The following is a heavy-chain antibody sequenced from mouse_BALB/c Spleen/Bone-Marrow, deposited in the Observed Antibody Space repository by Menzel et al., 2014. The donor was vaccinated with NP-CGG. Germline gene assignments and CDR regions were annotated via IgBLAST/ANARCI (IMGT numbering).Heavy chain of an antibody. Sequence: EVKLQESGAELVKPGASVKLSCTASGFNIKDTYMHWVKQRPEQGLEWIGRIDPANGNTKYDPKFQGKATITADTSSNTAHLQLSSLTSEDTAVYCCARFGVDYWGQGTTLTVSS. CDR3: ARFGVDY. D-gene: IGHD3-1*01. V-gene: IGHV14-3*02. CDR1: GFNIKDTY. J-gene: IGHJ2*01. CDR2: IDPANGNT.